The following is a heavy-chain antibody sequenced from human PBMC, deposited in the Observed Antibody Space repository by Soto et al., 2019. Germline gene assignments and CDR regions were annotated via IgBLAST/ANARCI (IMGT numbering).Heavy chain of an antibody. Sequence: KASETLSLTCTVSGGSVSSGSYYWSWIRQPPGKGLEWIGYIYYSGSTNYNPSLKSRVTISVDTSKNQFSLKLSSVTAADTAVYYCARGEGDFWSGYYSRNYGMDVWGQGTTVTVSS. CDR3: ARGEGDFWSGYYSRNYGMDV. V-gene: IGHV4-61*01. D-gene: IGHD3-3*01. CDR2: IYYSGST. J-gene: IGHJ6*02. CDR1: GGSVSSGSYY.